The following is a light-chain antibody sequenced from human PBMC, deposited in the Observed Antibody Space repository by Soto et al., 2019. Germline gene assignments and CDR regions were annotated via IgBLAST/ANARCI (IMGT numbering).Light chain of an antibody. CDR3: CSYAISSTYV. CDR1: TRNVGLYQA. Sequence: QSALTQPASVSGSPGQSVTISCTGTTRNVGLYQAISWYQQHPGKAPKLILYEVNQRPSGVSNRFSGSKSGNTASLTISGLQPEVEAPYYCCSYAISSTYVLGNGTKLTVL. CDR2: EVN. V-gene: IGLV2-23*02. J-gene: IGLJ1*01.